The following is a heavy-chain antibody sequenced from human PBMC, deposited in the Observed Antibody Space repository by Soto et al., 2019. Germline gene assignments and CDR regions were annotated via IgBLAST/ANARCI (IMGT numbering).Heavy chain of an antibody. V-gene: IGHV4-39*01. CDR1: GGSISSSSYY. J-gene: IGHJ4*02. Sequence: SETLSLTCTVSGGSISSSSYYWGWIRQPPGKGLEWIGSIYYSGSTYYNPSLKSRVTISVDTSKNQFSLKLSSVTAADTAVYYCARAQNRITIFGVVTSPDYWGQGTLVTVSS. D-gene: IGHD3-3*01. CDR3: ARAQNRITIFGVVTSPDY. CDR2: IYYSGST.